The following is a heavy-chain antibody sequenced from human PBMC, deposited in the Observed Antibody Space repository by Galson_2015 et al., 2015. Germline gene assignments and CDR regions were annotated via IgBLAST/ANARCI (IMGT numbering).Heavy chain of an antibody. Sequence: CAISADSVSSNSAAWSWIRQSPSRGLEGLGRTYYMTKWYNDYAVSVKSRITINPDTSKNQFSLQLNSVTPEDTAVYYCARDLRLSDNGMDVWGQGTTVTVSS. V-gene: IGHV6-1*01. CDR1: ADSVSSNSAA. CDR3: ARDLRLSDNGMDV. CDR2: TYYMTKWYN. J-gene: IGHJ6*02. D-gene: IGHD3-10*01.